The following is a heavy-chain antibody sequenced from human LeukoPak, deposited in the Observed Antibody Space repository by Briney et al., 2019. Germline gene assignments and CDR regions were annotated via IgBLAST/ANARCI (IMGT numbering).Heavy chain of an antibody. Sequence: ASVKVSCKASGYTFTGNYMHSLRQAPGQGLEWMGWINPNSGGTNYAQKFQGRVTMTRDTSISSAYMELSRLRSDDTAVYYCARGDFWSGYWGPWGQGTLVTVSS. CDR2: INPNSGGT. D-gene: IGHD3-3*01. CDR1: GYTFTGNY. J-gene: IGHJ5*02. CDR3: ARGDFWSGYWGP. V-gene: IGHV1-2*02.